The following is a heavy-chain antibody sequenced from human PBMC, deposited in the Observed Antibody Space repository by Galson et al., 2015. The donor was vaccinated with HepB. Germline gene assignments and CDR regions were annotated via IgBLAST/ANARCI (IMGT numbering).Heavy chain of an antibody. CDR2: IYPGDSDT. Sequence: QSGAEVKKPGESLKISCKGSGYSFTSYWIAWVRQMPGKGLEWMGIIYPGDSDTRYSPSFQGQVTMSADKSINTAYLQWDSLKASDTAIYYCARLTLFSSRIAPAGTCFDYWGQGTLVTVSS. V-gene: IGHV5-51*03. D-gene: IGHD6-13*01. J-gene: IGHJ4*02. CDR3: ARLTLFSSRIAPAGTCFDY. CDR1: GYSFTSYW.